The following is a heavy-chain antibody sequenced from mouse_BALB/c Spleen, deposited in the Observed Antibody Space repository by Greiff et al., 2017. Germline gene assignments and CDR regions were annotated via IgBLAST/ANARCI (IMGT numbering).Heavy chain of an antibody. Sequence: VQLQQSGAELVKPGASVKLSCTASGFNIKDTYMHWVKQRPEQGLEWIGRIDPANGNTKYDPKFQGKATITADTSSNTAYLQLSSLTSEDTAVYYCARLSTMIPWFAYWGQGTLVTVSA. D-gene: IGHD2-4*01. CDR2: IDPANGNT. V-gene: IGHV14-3*02. CDR1: GFNIKDTY. CDR3: ARLSTMIPWFAY. J-gene: IGHJ3*01.